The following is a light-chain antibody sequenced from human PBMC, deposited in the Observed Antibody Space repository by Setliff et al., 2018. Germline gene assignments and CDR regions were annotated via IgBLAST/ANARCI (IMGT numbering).Light chain of an antibody. J-gene: IGLJ1*01. V-gene: IGLV2-11*01. Sequence: QSVLTQPHSVSGSPGQSVAISCTGTSSDVGGYNYVPWYQQHPGKAPKVMIYDVNKRPSGVPDRFSGSKSGNTASLTISGLQAEDEADYYCCSYADGDVFGTGTKVTV. CDR2: DVN. CDR1: SSDVGGYNY. CDR3: CSYADGDV.